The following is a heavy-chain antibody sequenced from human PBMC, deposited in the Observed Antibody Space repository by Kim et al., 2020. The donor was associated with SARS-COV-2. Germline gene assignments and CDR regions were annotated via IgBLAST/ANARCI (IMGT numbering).Heavy chain of an antibody. V-gene: IGHV3-13*01. J-gene: IGHJ4*02. Sequence: PGSVKGRFTISSENAKNALYLQMNSLRAGDTAVYYCARTPQDSSGYYFDYWGQGTLVTVSS. CDR3: ARTPQDSSGYYFDY. D-gene: IGHD3-22*01.